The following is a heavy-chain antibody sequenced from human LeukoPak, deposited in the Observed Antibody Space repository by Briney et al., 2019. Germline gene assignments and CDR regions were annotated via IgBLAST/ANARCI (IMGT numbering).Heavy chain of an antibody. V-gene: IGHV3-43*02. Sequence: GGSLRLSCAASGFTFDDYAMHWVRQAPAKGLEWVSLISGDGGSTYYADSVKGRFTISRDNSKNSLYLQMNSLRTEDTALYYCAKDMADVLRYFDWLLRRYYYYGMDVWGQGTTVTVSS. J-gene: IGHJ6*02. D-gene: IGHD3-9*01. CDR2: ISGDGGST. CDR1: GFTFDDYA. CDR3: AKDMADVLRYFDWLLRRYYYYGMDV.